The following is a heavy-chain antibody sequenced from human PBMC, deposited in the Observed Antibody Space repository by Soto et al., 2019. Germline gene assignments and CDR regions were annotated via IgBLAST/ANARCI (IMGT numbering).Heavy chain of an antibody. CDR2: VYSNGSA. CDR1: GGSISFYH. J-gene: IGHJ5*02. CDR3: ARAEYSSLSVDWFDP. D-gene: IGHD4-4*01. V-gene: IGHV4-4*07. Sequence: PSETLSLTCTVSGGSISFYHWNWIRQPAGKRLEWIGRVYSNGSANYNPSLNSRATMSVDTSKDQFSLRLVSLTAADTAVYYCARAEYSSLSVDWFDPWGQGTLVTVSS.